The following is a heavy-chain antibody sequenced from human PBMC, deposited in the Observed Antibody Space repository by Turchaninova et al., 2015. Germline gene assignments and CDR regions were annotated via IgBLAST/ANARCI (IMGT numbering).Heavy chain of an antibody. CDR2: VDYTGST. CDR3: ARHFDGYSSLFDY. V-gene: IGHV4-59*08. D-gene: IGHD5-24*01. J-gene: IGHJ4*02. CDR1: AGSISGFF. Sequence: LQESGPGLVKPSETLSLTCSVSAGSISGFFWSWIRQPPGKRLEWIGYVDYTGSTNYSPSLKSRVTISVDTSKNQFSLKLRSVTAADTAVYYCARHFDGYSSLFDYWGRGTLVTVSS.